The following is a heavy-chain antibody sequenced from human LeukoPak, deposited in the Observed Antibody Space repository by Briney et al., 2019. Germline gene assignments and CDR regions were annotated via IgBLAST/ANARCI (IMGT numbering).Heavy chain of an antibody. CDR2: IYYSGST. Sequence: PSQTLSLTCTVSGGSISSSSYYWGWIRQPPGKGLEWIGSIYYSGSTYYNPSLKSRVTISVYTSKNQFSLKLSSVTAADTAVYYCASPTGYDYYFDYWGQGTLVTVSS. CDR1: GGSISSSSYY. D-gene: IGHD5-12*01. CDR3: ASPTGYDYYFDY. V-gene: IGHV4-39*01. J-gene: IGHJ4*02.